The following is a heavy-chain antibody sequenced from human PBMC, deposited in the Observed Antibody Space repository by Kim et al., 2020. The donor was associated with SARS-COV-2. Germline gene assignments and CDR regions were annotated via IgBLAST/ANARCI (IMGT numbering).Heavy chain of an antibody. D-gene: IGHD6-13*01. J-gene: IGHJ4*02. Sequence: DYAVSVKSRITINPDTSKNQFSLQLNSVTPEDTAVYYCAREVLAAAVDYWGQGTLVTVSS. CDR3: AREVLAAAVDY. V-gene: IGHV6-1*01.